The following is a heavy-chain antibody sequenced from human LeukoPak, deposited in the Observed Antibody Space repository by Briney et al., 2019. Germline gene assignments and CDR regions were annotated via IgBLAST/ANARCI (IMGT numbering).Heavy chain of an antibody. CDR2: IWFDGSNK. D-gene: IGHD7-27*01. V-gene: IGHV3-33*06. CDR1: GFTFSSYG. Sequence: GGSLRLSCAASGFTFSSYGMHWVRQAPGKGLEWVAVIWFDGSNKYYADSVKGRFTISRDNSKNTLYLQMNSLRVEDTAIYYCAKDRSWGLDYWGQGTLVTVSS. J-gene: IGHJ4*02. CDR3: AKDRSWGLDY.